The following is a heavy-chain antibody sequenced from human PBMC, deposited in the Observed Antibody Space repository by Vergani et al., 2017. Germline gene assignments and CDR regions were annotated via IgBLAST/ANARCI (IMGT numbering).Heavy chain of an antibody. V-gene: IGHV4-34*01. Sequence: QAQLQQWGAGLLKPSATLSLTCAIYGGSFNDYWWTWIRQPPGKGLEWLGEIRHDGITHYSPSLKSRVTISIDTSTHQFSLNLRSVTAADTAVYYCAREGYCTNGVCFTLFDVWGQGALVTVSS. J-gene: IGHJ4*02. D-gene: IGHD2-8*01. CDR1: GGSFNDYW. CDR2: IRHDGIT. CDR3: AREGYCTNGVCFTLFDV.